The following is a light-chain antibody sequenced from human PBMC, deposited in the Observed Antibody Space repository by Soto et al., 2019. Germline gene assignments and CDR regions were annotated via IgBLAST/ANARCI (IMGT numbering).Light chain of an antibody. V-gene: IGKV3-20*01. CDR2: GAS. Sequence: EIVLTQSPGTLSLSPGERATLSCRASQTVSNSYLAWYQQKPGQAPRLLIYGASSRATGIPDRFSGSGSGTDFTLTISRLEPEDFAVFYCQQYGTSPFTFGPWTKVDIK. CDR1: QTVSNSY. CDR3: QQYGTSPFT. J-gene: IGKJ3*01.